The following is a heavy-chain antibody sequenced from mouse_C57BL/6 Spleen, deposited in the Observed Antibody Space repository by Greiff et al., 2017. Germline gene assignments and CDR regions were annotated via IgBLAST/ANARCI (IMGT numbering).Heavy chain of an antibody. Sequence: DVMLVESGGGLVKPGGSLKLSCAASGFTFSSYAMSWVRQTPEKRLEWVATISDGGSYTYYPDNVKGRFTISRDNAKNNLYLQMSHLKSEDTAMYYCARIYYDYYYFDYWGQGTTLTVSS. CDR2: ISDGGSYT. CDR3: ARIYYDYYYFDY. V-gene: IGHV5-4*03. D-gene: IGHD2-4*01. CDR1: GFTFSSYA. J-gene: IGHJ2*01.